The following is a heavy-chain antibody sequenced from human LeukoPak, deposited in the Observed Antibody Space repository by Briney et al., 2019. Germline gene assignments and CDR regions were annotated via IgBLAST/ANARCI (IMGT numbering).Heavy chain of an antibody. Sequence: ASVTVSFKASGYTFTIYGISWVRQAPGQGLEWMGWISAYNGNTNYAQKLQGRVTMTTDTSTSTAYMELRSLRSDDTAVYYCARDSETVTTYFDYWGQGTLVTVSS. CDR1: GYTFTIYG. J-gene: IGHJ4*02. CDR2: ISAYNGNT. D-gene: IGHD4-11*01. CDR3: ARDSETVTTYFDY. V-gene: IGHV1-18*01.